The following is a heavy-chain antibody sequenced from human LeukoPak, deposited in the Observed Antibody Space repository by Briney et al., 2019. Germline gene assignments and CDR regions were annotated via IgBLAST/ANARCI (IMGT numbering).Heavy chain of an antibody. CDR3: AGRQRPEYTSTWDNWFDP. CDR2: ISSSGNKI. D-gene: IGHD2-2*01. V-gene: IGHV3-48*03. J-gene: IGHJ5*02. Sequence: GGSLRLSCAASGFPFSSYEKNWVRQAPGKRLQWVSYISSSGNKIYYAASVKGRFTISRDNAKNSLYLQIDSLRAEDRAVYYCAGRQRPEYTSTWDNWFDPWGQGTQVTVSS. CDR1: GFPFSSYE.